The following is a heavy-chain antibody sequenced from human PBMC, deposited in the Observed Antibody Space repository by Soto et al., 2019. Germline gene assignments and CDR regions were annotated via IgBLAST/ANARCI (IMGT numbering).Heavy chain of an antibody. CDR1: GYTFTSYD. D-gene: IGHD6-19*01. V-gene: IGHV1-8*01. CDR3: ARDRIIVAGGFDP. J-gene: IGHJ5*02. CDR2: MNPSTGNT. Sequence: QVQLVQSGAEVKKPGASVKVSCKASGYTFTSYDIIWVRQATGQGLEWMGWMNPSTGNTDSAEKFQGRLTMTRNTAISTVYIELSSLSFEDTAVYYCARDRIIVAGGFDPWGQGTLVTVSS.